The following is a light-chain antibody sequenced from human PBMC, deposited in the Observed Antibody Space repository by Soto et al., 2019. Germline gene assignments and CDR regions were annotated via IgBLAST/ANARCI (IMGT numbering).Light chain of an antibody. CDR2: EGS. CDR3: CSYAGSSTPHVV. Sequence: QSALTQPASVSGSPGQSITISCTGTSSDVGSYNLVSWYQQHPGKAPKLMIYEGSKRPSGVSNRFSGSKSGNTASLTISGLQAEDEADYYYCSYAGSSTPHVVFGGGTKLTVL. V-gene: IGLV2-23*01. J-gene: IGLJ2*01. CDR1: SSDVGSYNL.